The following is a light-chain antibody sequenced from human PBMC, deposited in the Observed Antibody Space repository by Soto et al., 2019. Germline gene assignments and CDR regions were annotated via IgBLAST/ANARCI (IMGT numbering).Light chain of an antibody. Sequence: DIQMTQSPSSLSASVGDRVTITCRASQSISSYLNWYQQKPGKAPKLLIYAASSLQSGVPSRFSGSGSGTDFTLTISSLQPEDFATYYCQKSYRAFGGGTKV. CDR1: QSISSY. CDR2: AAS. V-gene: IGKV1-39*01. J-gene: IGKJ4*01. CDR3: QKSYRA.